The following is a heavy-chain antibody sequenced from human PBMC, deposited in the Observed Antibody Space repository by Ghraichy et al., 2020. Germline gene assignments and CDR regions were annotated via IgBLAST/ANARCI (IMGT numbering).Heavy chain of an antibody. Sequence: GVLNISCAASGFTFSSSWMHWVRQAPGKGLVWVSRIKSDGSSINYADSVKGRFTISRDNAKNTLYLQMNSLRAEDTAVYYCARDRTTIDLWGRGTLVTVSS. D-gene: IGHD1-1*01. CDR3: ARDRTTIDL. CDR2: IKSDGSSI. CDR1: GFTFSSSW. V-gene: IGHV3-74*01. J-gene: IGHJ2*01.